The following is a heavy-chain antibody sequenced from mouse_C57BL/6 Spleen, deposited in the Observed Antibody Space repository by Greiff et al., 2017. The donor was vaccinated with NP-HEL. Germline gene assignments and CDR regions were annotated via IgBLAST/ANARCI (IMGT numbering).Heavy chain of an antibody. D-gene: IGHD1-1*01. CDR2: INPSSGYT. CDR3: AREGVTTVVEGAWFAY. Sequence: VQLQQSGAELAKPGASVKLSCKASGYTFTSYWMPWVKQRPGQGLEWIGYINPSSGYTKYNQKFKDKATLTADKSSSPAYMQLSSLTYGDSAVYYCAREGVTTVVEGAWFAYWGQGTLVTVSA. V-gene: IGHV1-7*01. CDR1: GYTFTSYW. J-gene: IGHJ3*01.